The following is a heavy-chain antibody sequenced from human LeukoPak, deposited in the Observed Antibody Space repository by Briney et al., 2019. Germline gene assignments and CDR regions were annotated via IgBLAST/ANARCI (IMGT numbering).Heavy chain of an antibody. V-gene: IGHV1-3*01. D-gene: IGHD3-22*01. J-gene: IGHJ6*02. CDR3: ARDLRGSYYDSSGYYQTYYGMDV. CDR2: INAGNGNT. Sequence: GASVKVSCKASGHTFTSYAMHWVRQAPGQRLEWMGWINAGNGNTKYSQKFQGRVTITRDTSASTAYMELSSLRSEDTAVYYCARDLRGSYYDSSGYYQTYYGMDVWGQGTTVTVSS. CDR1: GHTFTSYA.